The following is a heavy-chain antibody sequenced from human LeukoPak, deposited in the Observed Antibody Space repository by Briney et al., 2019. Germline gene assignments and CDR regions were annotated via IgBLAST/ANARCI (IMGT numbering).Heavy chain of an antibody. V-gene: IGHV3-30-3*02. CDR3: AKTVTTGSGY. Sequence: GGSLRLSCAASGFRFSSYAMHWVRQAPGKGLEWVAIISYDGSNKFYADSVKGRFTISRDNSKNTLYLQMNSLRAEDTAVYYCAKTVTTGSGYWGQGTLVTVSS. J-gene: IGHJ4*02. D-gene: IGHD4-17*01. CDR1: GFRFSSYA. CDR2: ISYDGSNK.